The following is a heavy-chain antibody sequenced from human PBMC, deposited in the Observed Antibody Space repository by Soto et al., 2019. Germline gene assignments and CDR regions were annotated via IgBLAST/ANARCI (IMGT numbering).Heavy chain of an antibody. J-gene: IGHJ4*02. Sequence: SPTLSLTCAISGDSVSSNSAAWNWIRQSPSRGLEWLGRTYYRSKWYNDYAVSVKSRITINPDTSKNQFSLQLNSVTPEDTAVYYCARDLRDCGGDCYTTIDYWGQGTLVTVSS. CDR1: GDSVSSNSAA. V-gene: IGHV6-1*01. CDR3: ARDLRDCGGDCYTTIDY. D-gene: IGHD2-21*02. CDR2: TYYRSKWYN.